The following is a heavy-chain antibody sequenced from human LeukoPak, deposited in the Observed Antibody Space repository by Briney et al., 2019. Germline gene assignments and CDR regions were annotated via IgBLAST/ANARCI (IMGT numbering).Heavy chain of an antibody. CDR2: ISDSGNT. Sequence: GGSLRLSCAASGFTLSSYAMSWVRQAPGKGLEWVSAISDSGNTYHADSVKGRFTISRDNAKNSLYLQMNSLRAEDTAVYYCARDVIAALDYWGQGTLVTVSS. CDR1: GFTLSSYA. V-gene: IGHV3-23*01. J-gene: IGHJ4*02. D-gene: IGHD6-6*01. CDR3: ARDVIAALDY.